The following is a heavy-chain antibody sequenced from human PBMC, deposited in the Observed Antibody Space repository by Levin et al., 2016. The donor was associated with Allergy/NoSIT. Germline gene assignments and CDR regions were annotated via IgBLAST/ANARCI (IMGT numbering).Heavy chain of an antibody. Sequence: SETLSLTCTVSGGSVSSGSYYWSWIRQPPGKGLEWIGYIYYSGSTNYNPSLKSRVTISVDTSKNQFSLKLSSVTAADTAVYYCARGSGDSSAHYEGFDYWGQGTLVTVSS. CDR2: IYYSGST. V-gene: IGHV4-61*01. D-gene: IGHD3-22*01. J-gene: IGHJ4*02. CDR3: ARGSGDSSAHYEGFDY. CDR1: GGSVSSGSYY.